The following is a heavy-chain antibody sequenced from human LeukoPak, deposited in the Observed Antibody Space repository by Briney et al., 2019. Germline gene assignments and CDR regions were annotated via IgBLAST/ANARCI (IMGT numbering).Heavy chain of an antibody. Sequence: PGGSLRLSCAASGFTFSDSYMTWVRQAPGKGVEWVAYISGSGHDINYSDSVKGRFTISRDNAKNSLYLQMNSLRAEDTAVYYCARAGYWGQGTLVTVSS. CDR3: ARAGY. V-gene: IGHV3-11*06. J-gene: IGHJ4*02. CDR2: ISGSGHDI. CDR1: GFTFSDSY.